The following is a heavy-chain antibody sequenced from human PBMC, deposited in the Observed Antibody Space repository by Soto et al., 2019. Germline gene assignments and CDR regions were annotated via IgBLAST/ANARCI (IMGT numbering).Heavy chain of an antibody. CDR3: AKEVAAAGDHHYFHGLDV. CDR2: ISYEGSSH. CDR1: RLSISLYG. D-gene: IGHD6-13*01. J-gene: IGHJ6*02. V-gene: IGHV3-30*18. Sequence: PGGSLRLSCAASRLSISLYGIHWVRQAPGKGLEWGAFISYEGSSHFSADSVQGRFTISRDNSKNRIFLQMNSLRADDTAVYYCAKEVAAAGDHHYFHGLDVWGQGTTVTVSS.